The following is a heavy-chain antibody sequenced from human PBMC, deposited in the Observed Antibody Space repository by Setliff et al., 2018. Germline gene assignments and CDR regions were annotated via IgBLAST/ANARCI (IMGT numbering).Heavy chain of an antibody. CDR2: IYHSGST. J-gene: IGHJ6*02. CDR3: ARSSYSGSYLNV. CDR1: GGSISSSNW. Sequence: SETLSLTCAVSGGSISSSNWWNWVRQPPGKGLEWIGEIYHSGSTKYNPSLKSRVTISVDKSKNQFSLKLSSVTAADTAVYYCARSSYSGSYLNVWGQGTTVTVSS. V-gene: IGHV4-4*02. D-gene: IGHD1-26*01.